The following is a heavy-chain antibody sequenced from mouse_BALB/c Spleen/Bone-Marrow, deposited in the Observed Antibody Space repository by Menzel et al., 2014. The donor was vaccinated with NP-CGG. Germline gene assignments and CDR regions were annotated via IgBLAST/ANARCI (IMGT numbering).Heavy chain of an antibody. V-gene: IGHV1-80*01. Sequence: VKLVESGAELVRPGSSVKISCKASGYAFSSYWMNWVKQRPGQGLEWIGQIYPGDGDTNYNGKFKGKATLTADKSSSTAYMQPSSLTSEDSAVYFCARSDYYAMDYWGQGTSVTVSS. CDR2: IYPGDGDT. J-gene: IGHJ4*01. CDR3: ARSDYYAMDY. CDR1: GYAFSSYW.